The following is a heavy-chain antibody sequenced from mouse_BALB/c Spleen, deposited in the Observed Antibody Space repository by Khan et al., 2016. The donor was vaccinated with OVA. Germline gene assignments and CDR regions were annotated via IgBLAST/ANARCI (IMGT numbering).Heavy chain of an antibody. D-gene: IGHD1-2*01. CDR2: ISNGGSYT. CDR3: ARHRFTTPTAWFAY. CDR1: GFTFSSYG. J-gene: IGHJ3*01. Sequence: EVELVESGGDLVKPGGSLNLSCEASGFTFSSYGMPWLRQTPDKRLEWVATISNGGSYTYFPDSVKGRLTICRNNANNTLYLQMRSLKSEDTAMYYCARHRFTTPTAWFAYWGQRTLVTVFA. V-gene: IGHV5-6*01.